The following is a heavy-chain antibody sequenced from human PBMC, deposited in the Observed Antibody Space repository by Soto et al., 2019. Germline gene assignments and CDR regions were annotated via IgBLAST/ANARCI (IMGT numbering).Heavy chain of an antibody. D-gene: IGHD3-3*01. CDR1: GFTFSNAW. CDR2: IKSKTDGGTT. Sequence: GGSLRLSCAASGFTFSNAWMSWVRQAPGKGLEWVGRIKSKTDGGTTDYTAPVKGRFTISRDDSKNTLYLQMNSLKTEDTAVYYCTTDITEDYYYYGMDVWGQGTTVTVSS. J-gene: IGHJ6*02. V-gene: IGHV3-15*01. CDR3: TTDITEDYYYYGMDV.